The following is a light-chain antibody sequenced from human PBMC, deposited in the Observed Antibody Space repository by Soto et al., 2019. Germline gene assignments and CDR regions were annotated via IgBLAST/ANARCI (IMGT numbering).Light chain of an antibody. V-gene: IGKV1-5*03. CDR3: QQYKTYSRT. J-gene: IGKJ2*01. CDR1: QRISAW. Sequence: DIQMTQSPSTLSASVGDRVTIACRASQRISAWLAWYQQKPGKAPKILIYKASSLESGVPSRFSGSDSGTEFTLTISSLQPDDLATYFCQQYKTYSRTFGQGTKLEIK. CDR2: KAS.